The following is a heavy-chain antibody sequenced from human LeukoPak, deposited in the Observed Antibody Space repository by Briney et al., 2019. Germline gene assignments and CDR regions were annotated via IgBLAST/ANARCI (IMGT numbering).Heavy chain of an antibody. D-gene: IGHD3-10*01. V-gene: IGHV4-34*01. CDR2: INHSGST. CDR3: ARGQIPQITMVRPYGMDV. Sequence: LRLSCAASGFTFSSYGMHWVRAPPGKGLEWIGQINHSGSTNYNPSLKRRVNISVDTSKNQFSLKLSSVTAADTAVYYCARGQIPQITMVRPYGMDVWGQGTTVTVSS. CDR1: GFTFSSYG. J-gene: IGHJ6*02.